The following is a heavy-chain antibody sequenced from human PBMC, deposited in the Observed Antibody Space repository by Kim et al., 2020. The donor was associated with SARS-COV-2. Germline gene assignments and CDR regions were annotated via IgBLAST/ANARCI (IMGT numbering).Heavy chain of an antibody. D-gene: IGHD3-3*01. V-gene: IGHV3-7*04. CDR3: ARGATAFFGFDF. J-gene: IGHJ4*02. Sequence: YVDSVRGRFTISRDNARDSLHLQMDSLRVEDTALYYCARGATAFFGFDFWGQGLLVTVSS.